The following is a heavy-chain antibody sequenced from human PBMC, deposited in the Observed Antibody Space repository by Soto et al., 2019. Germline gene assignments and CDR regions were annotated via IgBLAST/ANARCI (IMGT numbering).Heavy chain of an antibody. V-gene: IGHV1-8*01. CDR2: MNPNSGTT. D-gene: IGHD3-10*01. CDR3: ARVRVIRGVIPSHFGL. Sequence: ASVKVSCKASGYTFTSYDINWVRQATGQGLEWMGVMNPNSGTTDYAQKFQGRVSITADKSTSTAYMDLNSLRSDDTAVYYCARVRVIRGVIPSHFGLWGQGTQVTVSS. J-gene: IGHJ4*02. CDR1: GYTFTSYD.